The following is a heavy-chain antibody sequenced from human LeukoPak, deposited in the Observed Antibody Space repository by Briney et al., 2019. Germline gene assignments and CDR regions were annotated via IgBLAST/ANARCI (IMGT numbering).Heavy chain of an antibody. D-gene: IGHD6-13*01. J-gene: IGHJ3*02. V-gene: IGHV1-2*02. CDR3: ARVDVGYSNAFDI. CDR1: GYTFTGYY. CDR2: INPNSGGT. Sequence: ASVKVSCKASGYTFTGYYMHWVRQAPGQGLEWMGWINPNSGGTNYAQKFQGRVTMTRDTSISTAYMELSRLRSDDTAVYYCARVDVGYSNAFDIWGQGTMVTVSS.